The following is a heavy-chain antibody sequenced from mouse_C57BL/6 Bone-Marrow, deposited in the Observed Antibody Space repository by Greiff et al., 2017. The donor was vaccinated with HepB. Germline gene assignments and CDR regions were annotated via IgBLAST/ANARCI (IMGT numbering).Heavy chain of an antibody. V-gene: IGHV5-17*01. Sequence: EVKLMESGGGLVKPGGSLKLSCAASGFTFSDYGMHWVRQAPEKGLEWVAYISSGSSTIYYADTVKGRFTISRDNAKNTLFLQMTSLRSEDTAMYYCARGADYYGSSPCAMDYWGQGTSVTVSS. D-gene: IGHD1-1*01. J-gene: IGHJ4*01. CDR2: ISSGSSTI. CDR1: GFTFSDYG. CDR3: ARGADYYGSSPCAMDY.